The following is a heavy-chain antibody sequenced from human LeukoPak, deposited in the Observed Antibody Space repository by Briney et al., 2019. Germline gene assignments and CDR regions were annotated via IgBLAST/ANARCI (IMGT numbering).Heavy chain of an antibody. CDR1: GYTFTNFG. V-gene: IGHV1-18*01. CDR2: ISAYNGNT. CDR3: ARGGVGPATVSNWFAP. D-gene: IGHD4-17*01. J-gene: IGHJ5*02. Sequence: ASVKVSCKASGYTFTNFGITWVRQAPGQGLEWMGWISAYNGNTKYAQNLQGRVTMTTDTSTSTAYMELSSLISDDTAIYYCARGGVGPATVSNWFAPWGQGPLVTVSS.